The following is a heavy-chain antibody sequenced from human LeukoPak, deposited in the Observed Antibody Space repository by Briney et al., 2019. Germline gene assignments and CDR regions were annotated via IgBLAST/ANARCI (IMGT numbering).Heavy chain of an antibody. CDR3: ARGTNQASSNSWYECWFDP. D-gene: IGHD6-13*01. Sequence: ASVTVSFKTSGYTFTGYYIHWVRQAPGQGLEWMGRINTIRGDTKFAQKFQGRVTMTRDTSISTAYMELSSLRSDDTAVYYCARGTNQASSNSWYECWFDPWGQGTLVTVSS. V-gene: IGHV1-2*06. J-gene: IGHJ5*02. CDR2: INTIRGDT. CDR1: GYTFTGYY.